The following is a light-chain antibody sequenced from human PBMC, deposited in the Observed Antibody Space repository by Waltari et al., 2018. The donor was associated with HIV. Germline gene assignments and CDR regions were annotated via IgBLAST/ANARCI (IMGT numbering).Light chain of an antibody. V-gene: IGLV2-14*01. J-gene: IGLJ3*02. Sequence: QSVVTQPASVSGSPGPPLTLSCTVSSSDIGNYDDVSCYVQHQAEAPNHLSYEVTKRPSVISNRFSGSKSGNTASLTITGLHLEDESDYYCSSYTSVNTRVFGGGTKLTVL. CDR3: SSYTSVNTRV. CDR2: EVT. CDR1: SSDIGNYDD.